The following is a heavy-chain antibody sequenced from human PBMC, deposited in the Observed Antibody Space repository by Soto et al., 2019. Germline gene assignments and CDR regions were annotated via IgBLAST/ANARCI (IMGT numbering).Heavy chain of an antibody. J-gene: IGHJ4*02. V-gene: IGHV1-3*05. D-gene: IGHD6-19*01. CDR1: GYTFTSYA. Sequence: QVQLVQSGAEEKKPGASVKVSCKASGYTFTSYAMHWVRQAPGQRLEWMGWINAGNGNTKYSQKFQGRVTITRDTAASTAYMELSSLRSDDTAVYYCARVTGWCFPDYWGQGTLVTVSS. CDR2: INAGNGNT. CDR3: ARVTGWCFPDY.